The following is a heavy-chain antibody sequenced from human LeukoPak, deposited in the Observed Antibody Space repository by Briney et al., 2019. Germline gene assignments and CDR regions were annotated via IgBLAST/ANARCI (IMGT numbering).Heavy chain of an antibody. Sequence: SETLSLTCAVYGGSFSGYYWSWIRQPPGKGQEWNGEINHSGSTNSNPSLQSRVTISVDTSKNQLSLKLSSVTAADTAMYYCARAKCDFLSGPFDIWGSGTLVTVSS. CDR1: GGSFSGYY. J-gene: IGHJ2*01. D-gene: IGHD3-3*01. CDR2: INHSGST. CDR3: ARAKCDFLSGPFDI. V-gene: IGHV4-34*01.